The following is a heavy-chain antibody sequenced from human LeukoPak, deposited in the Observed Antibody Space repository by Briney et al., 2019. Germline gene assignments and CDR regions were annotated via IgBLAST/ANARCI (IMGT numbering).Heavy chain of an antibody. CDR3: ARLGEGGLYGSPQYNWFDP. J-gene: IGHJ5*02. CDR2: IYPGDSDT. CDR1: GYSFTSYW. V-gene: IGHV5-51*01. Sequence: GESLKISCKGSGYSFTSYWIGWVRQMPGKGLEWMGIIYPGDSDTRYSPSFQGQVTISADKSISTAYLQWSSLKASDTAMYYCARLGEGGLYGSPQYNWFDPWGQGTLVTVSS. D-gene: IGHD2-8*02.